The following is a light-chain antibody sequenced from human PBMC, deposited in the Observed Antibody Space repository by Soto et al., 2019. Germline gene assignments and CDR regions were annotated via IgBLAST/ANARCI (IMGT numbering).Light chain of an antibody. CDR1: SSDVGGYNY. V-gene: IGLV2-14*01. CDR2: EVS. Sequence: QSALTQPASVSGSPGQSITISCTGTSSDVGGYNYVSWYQQHPDKAPKLMIYEVSNRPSGVPNRFSGSKSGNTASLTISGLQAEDEADYYCSSYTSSTTLDVVFGGGTKLTVL. J-gene: IGLJ2*01. CDR3: SSYTSSTTLDVV.